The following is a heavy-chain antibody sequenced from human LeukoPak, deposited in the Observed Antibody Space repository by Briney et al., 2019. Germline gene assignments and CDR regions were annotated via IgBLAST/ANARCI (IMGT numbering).Heavy chain of an antibody. D-gene: IGHD6-19*01. CDR2: IYYSGKT. V-gene: IGHV4-59*08. CDR3: ARGAGWYPH. Sequence: PSETLSLTCTVSGGSISSDYWSWIRQSPEKGLEWIGYIYYSGKTNYNPSLKSRVTISVDTSKSQSSLKLSSVTAADTAVYYCARGAGWYPHWGQGVLVTVSS. J-gene: IGHJ4*02. CDR1: GGSISSDY.